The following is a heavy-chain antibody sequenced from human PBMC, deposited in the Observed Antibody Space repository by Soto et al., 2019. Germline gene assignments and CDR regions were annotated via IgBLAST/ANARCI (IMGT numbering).Heavy chain of an antibody. CDR3: AKSLRGITGTTYYFQP. Sequence: PXGSLRLACAASGFTFSSYAMSWVRQAPGKGLEWVSAISGSGGSTYYADSVKGRFTISRDNSKNTLYLQMNSLRAEDTAVYYCAKSLRGITGTTYYFQPWGQGTLVTVSS. CDR1: GFTFSSYA. V-gene: IGHV3-23*01. CDR2: ISGSGGST. D-gene: IGHD1-7*01. J-gene: IGHJ1*01.